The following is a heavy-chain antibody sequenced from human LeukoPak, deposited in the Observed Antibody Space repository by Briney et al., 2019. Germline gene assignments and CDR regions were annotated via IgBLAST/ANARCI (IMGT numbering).Heavy chain of an antibody. CDR3: AGRIVVVPAAEINWFDP. V-gene: IGHV4-34*01. J-gene: IGHJ5*02. CDR2: INHSGST. Sequence: SETLSLTCAVYGGSFSGYYWSWIRQPPGKGLEWIGEINHSGSTNYNPSLKSRVTISVDTSKNQFSLKLSSVTAADTAAYYCAGRIVVVPAAEINWFDPWGQGTLVTVSS. D-gene: IGHD2-2*01. CDR1: GGSFSGYY.